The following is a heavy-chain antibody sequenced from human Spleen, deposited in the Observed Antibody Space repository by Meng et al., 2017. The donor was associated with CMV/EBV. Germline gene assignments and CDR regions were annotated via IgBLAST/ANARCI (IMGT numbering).Heavy chain of an antibody. V-gene: IGHV3-20*04. CDR2: INWNGGST. CDR3: VSGAWFGDSPAPGGMDV. CDR1: GFTFDDYG. Sequence: GESLKISCAASGFTFDDYGMSWVRQAPGKGLEWVSGINWNGGSTGYADSVKGRFTISRDNAKNSLYLQMNSLRAEDTALYYCVSGAWFGDSPAPGGMDVWGQGTTVTVSS. J-gene: IGHJ6*02. D-gene: IGHD3-10*01.